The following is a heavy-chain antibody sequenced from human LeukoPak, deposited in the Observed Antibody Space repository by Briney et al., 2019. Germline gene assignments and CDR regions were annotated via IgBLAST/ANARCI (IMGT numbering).Heavy chain of an antibody. J-gene: IGHJ3*02. V-gene: IGHV4-59*01. CDR2: IYYSGST. CDR3: ARMAVGFWGVVDAFDI. CDR1: GGSISSYY. Sequence: SETLSLTCTVSGGSISSYYWSWIRQPPGKGLEWIGYIYYSGSTNYNPSLKSRVTISVDTSKNQFSLKLNSVTAADTAVYYCARMAVGFWGVVDAFDIWGQGTMVTVSS. D-gene: IGHD3-16*01.